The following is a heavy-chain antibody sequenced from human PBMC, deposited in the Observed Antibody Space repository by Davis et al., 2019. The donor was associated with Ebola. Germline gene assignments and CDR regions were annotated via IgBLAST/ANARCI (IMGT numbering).Heavy chain of an antibody. CDR3: MSLSAAA. J-gene: IGHJ5*02. CDR1: GFDFTKSW. V-gene: IGHV3-74*01. D-gene: IGHD6-25*01. Sequence: HTGGSLRLSCAASGFDFTKSWMSWVRQRPGEGLVWVSHINRDGTTTNYADSVEGRFTISRDNAKNTLYLQMSSLRAQDTAVYHCMSLSAAAWGPGTLVTVSS. CDR2: INRDGTTT.